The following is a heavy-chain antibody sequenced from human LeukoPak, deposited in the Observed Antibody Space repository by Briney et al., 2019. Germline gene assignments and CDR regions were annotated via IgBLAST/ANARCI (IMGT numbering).Heavy chain of an antibody. Sequence: PGGSLRLSCAAAGFTFSNYAMSWVRQAPGKGLEWVSFITDSGSSTYYADSVKGRFTISRDSSRNTLSLQMSSLRVEDTGVYFCAKSSTSQRGYYGMDVWGRGTTVTVSS. D-gene: IGHD6-25*01. CDR1: GFTFSNYA. CDR3: AKSSTSQRGYYGMDV. J-gene: IGHJ6*02. V-gene: IGHV3-23*01. CDR2: ITDSGSST.